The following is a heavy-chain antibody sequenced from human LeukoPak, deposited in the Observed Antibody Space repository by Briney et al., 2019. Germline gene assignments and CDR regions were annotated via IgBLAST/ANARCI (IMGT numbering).Heavy chain of an antibody. J-gene: IGHJ5*02. V-gene: IGHV3-30*18. CDR3: AKVFVLMRGTPENWFDP. CDR1: GFTFSNYA. D-gene: IGHD1-14*01. CDR2: ISDHGSEK. Sequence: GGSLRLSSAASGFTFSNYAIHWVRQAPGKGLEWVAVISDHGSEKYYADSVRGRFTISRDNSMDTLYLQMNSLRDEDTAIYFCAKVFVLMRGTPENWFDPWGQGTLVTVSS.